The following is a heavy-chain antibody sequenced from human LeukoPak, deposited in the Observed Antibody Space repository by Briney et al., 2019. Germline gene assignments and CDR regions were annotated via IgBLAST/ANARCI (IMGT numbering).Heavy chain of an antibody. Sequence: SETLSLTCTVSGGSISSYYWSWIRQPPGKGLEWIGYIYYSGSTNYNPSLKSRVTISVDTSKNQFSLELSSVTAADTAVYYCARSYIAVAGGFDYWGQGTLVTVSS. CDR3: ARSYIAVAGGFDY. J-gene: IGHJ4*02. CDR2: IYYSGST. CDR1: GGSISSYY. D-gene: IGHD6-19*01. V-gene: IGHV4-59*01.